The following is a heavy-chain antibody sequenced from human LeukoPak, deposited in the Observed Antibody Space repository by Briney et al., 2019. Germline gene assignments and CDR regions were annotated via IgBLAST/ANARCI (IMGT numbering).Heavy chain of an antibody. CDR3: ASPEQPGGL. D-gene: IGHD6-13*01. J-gene: IGHJ2*01. CDR1: GYTFTSYG. V-gene: IGHV1-18*01. CDR2: ISAYNGNT. Sequence: ASVKVSCKASGYTFTSYGISWVRQAPGQGLEWMGWISAYNGNTNYAQKLQGRVTMTRDTSTSTVYMELSSLRSEDTAVYYCASPEQPGGLWGRGTLVTVSS.